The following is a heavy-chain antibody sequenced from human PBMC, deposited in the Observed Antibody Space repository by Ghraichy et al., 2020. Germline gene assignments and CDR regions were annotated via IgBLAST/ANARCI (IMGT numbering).Heavy chain of an antibody. Sequence: GGSLRLSCAGSGFSFSDYSMIWVRLAPGKALEWVSYITRSSITIFYTDSVKGRFTISRDNAKNSLYLQMNSLRAEDTAVYYCARLPRDRRAAVGDWYFDLWGRGTLVTVSS. J-gene: IGHJ2*01. D-gene: IGHD6-13*01. V-gene: IGHV3-48*01. CDR3: ARLPRDRRAAVGDWYFDL. CDR1: GFSFSDYS. CDR2: ITRSSITI.